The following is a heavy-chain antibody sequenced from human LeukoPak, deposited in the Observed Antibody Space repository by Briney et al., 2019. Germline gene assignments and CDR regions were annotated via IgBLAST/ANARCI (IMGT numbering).Heavy chain of an antibody. J-gene: IGHJ3*02. V-gene: IGHV1-46*01. CDR3: ARRGLMVRGVLSLDAFDI. Sequence: ASVKVSCKASGYTFTSYYMHWVRQAPGQGLEWMGIINPSGGSTSYAQKFQGRVTMTRDTSTSTVYMELSSLRSEDTAVYYCARRGLMVRGVLSLDAFDIWGQGTMVTVSS. D-gene: IGHD3-10*01. CDR2: INPSGGST. CDR1: GYTFTSYY.